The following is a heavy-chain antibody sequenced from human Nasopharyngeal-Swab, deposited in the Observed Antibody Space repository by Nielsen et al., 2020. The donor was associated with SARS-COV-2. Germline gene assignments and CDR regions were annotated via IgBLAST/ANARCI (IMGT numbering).Heavy chain of an antibody. CDR3: ARVAHYYDSSGYPYAFDI. Sequence: ASVKVSCKASVGSFSSYAISWVRQAPGQGLEWMGGIIPIFGTAHYAQKFQGRVTITADESTSTAYMELSSLRSEDTAVYYCARVAHYYDSSGYPYAFDIWGQGTMVTVSS. J-gene: IGHJ3*02. V-gene: IGHV1-69*13. CDR2: IIPIFGTA. CDR1: VGSFSSYA. D-gene: IGHD3-22*01.